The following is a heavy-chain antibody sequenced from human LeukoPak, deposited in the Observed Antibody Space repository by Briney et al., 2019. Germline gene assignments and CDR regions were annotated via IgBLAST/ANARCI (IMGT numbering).Heavy chain of an antibody. Sequence: GGSLRLSCVASTFSFSDYGMDWVRQAPGRGLEWASTIHPTGIRTYYADSVRGRFTISRDNSKNTVFLQIDSLRVEDTAIYYCARDQPHAASWFDPWGQGTLVTVSS. CDR1: TFSFSDYG. D-gene: IGHD2-2*01. CDR2: IHPTGIRT. J-gene: IGHJ5*02. V-gene: IGHV3-23*05. CDR3: ARDQPHAASWFDP.